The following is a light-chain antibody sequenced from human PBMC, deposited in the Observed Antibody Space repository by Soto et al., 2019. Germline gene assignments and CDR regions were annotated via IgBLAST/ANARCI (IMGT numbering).Light chain of an antibody. CDR1: QSVPSKY. Sequence: IALTQSPGTLSLSLGERATLSCRSSQSVPSKYLAWYQQNPGQAPRLLIYGASTRATGIPARFSGSGSGTEFTLTISSLQSEDFAVYYCQQYNNWPPVTFGGGTKVDIK. V-gene: IGKV3-15*01. J-gene: IGKJ4*01. CDR2: GAS. CDR3: QQYNNWPPVT.